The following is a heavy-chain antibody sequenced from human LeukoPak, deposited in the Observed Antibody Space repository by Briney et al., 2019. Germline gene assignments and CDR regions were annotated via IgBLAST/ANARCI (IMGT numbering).Heavy chain of an antibody. Sequence: PSETLSLTCTVSGGSISSGGYYWSWIRQHPGKGLEWIGYIYYSGSTYYNPSLKSRVTISVDTSKNQFSLKLSSVTAADTAVYYCARHGNRDGYNLGYWGQGTLVTVSS. CDR3: ARHGNRDGYNLGY. D-gene: IGHD5-12*01. J-gene: IGHJ4*02. V-gene: IGHV4-31*03. CDR2: IYYSGST. CDR1: GGSISSGGYY.